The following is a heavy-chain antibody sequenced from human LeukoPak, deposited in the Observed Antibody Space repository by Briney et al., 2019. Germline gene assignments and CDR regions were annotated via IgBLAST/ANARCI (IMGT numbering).Heavy chain of an antibody. CDR3: AKDPSSSWYYFDY. V-gene: IGHV3-9*01. CDR1: GFTFDDYA. D-gene: IGHD6-13*01. CDR2: ISWNSGSM. Sequence: PGGSLRLSCAASGFTFDDYAMHWVRQAPGKGLEWVSGISWNSGSMGYADSVKGRFTISRDNAKNSLYLQMNSLRAEDTALYYCAKDPSSSWYYFDYWGQGTLVTVSS. J-gene: IGHJ4*02.